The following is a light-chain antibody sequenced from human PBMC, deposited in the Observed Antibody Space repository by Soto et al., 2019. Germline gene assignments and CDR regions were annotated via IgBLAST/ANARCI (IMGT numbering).Light chain of an antibody. J-gene: IGKJ1*01. CDR3: QQYGNSPWT. Sequence: EIVLKQSPGTLSLSTGERATLSCRASQRVGSSYLAWYQHKPDQAPRLLIYGASGRATGTPDRFSGSGSGTDFSLTISRLEPEDFAVYYCQQYGNSPWTFGQGTKVDIK. CDR2: GAS. CDR1: QRVGSSY. V-gene: IGKV3-20*01.